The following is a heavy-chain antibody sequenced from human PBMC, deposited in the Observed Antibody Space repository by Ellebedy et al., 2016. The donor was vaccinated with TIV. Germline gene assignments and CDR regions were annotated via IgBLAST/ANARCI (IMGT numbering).Heavy chain of an antibody. CDR2: ITPDGSFT. CDR3: ARDPRASAYHEISYGMDV. CDR1: GFTFSSYW. Sequence: PGGSLRLSCAVSGFTFSSYWMHWVRQAPGKGLVWVSRITPDGSFTSYADSVKGRFTISRDNSKNTLYLQMKSLRAEDTAVYYCARDPRASAYHEISYGMDVWGQGTTVTVSS. V-gene: IGHV3-74*01. J-gene: IGHJ6*02. D-gene: IGHD6-25*01.